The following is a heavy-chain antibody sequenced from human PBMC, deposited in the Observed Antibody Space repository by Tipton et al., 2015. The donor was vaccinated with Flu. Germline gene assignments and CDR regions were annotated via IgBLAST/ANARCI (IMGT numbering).Heavy chain of an antibody. V-gene: IGHV3-23*01. J-gene: IGHJ4*02. CDR1: RFTFSIYA. CDR2: ISGGGGGT. CDR3: AKVIPEKVAGLDF. Sequence: SLRLSCAASRFTFSIYAMSWVRQAPGKRLEWISAISGGGGGTYHADSVKGRFTISRDNSKNTLYLRMNSLRAEDTAIYYCAKVIPEKVAGLDFWGQGTLVTVSS. D-gene: IGHD6-19*01.